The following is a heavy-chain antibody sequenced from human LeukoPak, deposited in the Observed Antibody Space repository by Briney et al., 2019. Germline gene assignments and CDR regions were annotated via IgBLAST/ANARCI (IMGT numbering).Heavy chain of an antibody. J-gene: IGHJ5*02. Sequence: GGSLRLSCAASGLTFRSYAMSWVPQGPGKGREWVSAISGSGGRPYYADSVKGRFTISRDNSKNTLYLQMNSLRAEDTAVYYCAKDPPVVREIWFDPWGQGTLVTVSS. CDR3: AKDPPVVREIWFDP. CDR1: GLTFRSYA. D-gene: IGHD3-10*01. V-gene: IGHV3-23*01. CDR2: ISGSGGRP.